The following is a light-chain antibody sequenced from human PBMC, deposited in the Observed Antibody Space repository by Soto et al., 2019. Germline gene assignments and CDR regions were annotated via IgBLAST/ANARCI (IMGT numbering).Light chain of an antibody. J-gene: IGKJ1*01. Sequence: EMVLTQSPGTLSLSPGERATISCRASQSVSSSYLAWYQQKPGQAPRLLIYGASSRATGIPDRFSGSGSGAYFTLTISSLATAEFAVYYWQQYCSSPRTFGKGTEVEIE. CDR3: QQYCSSPRT. CDR1: QSVSSSY. V-gene: IGKV3-20*01. CDR2: GAS.